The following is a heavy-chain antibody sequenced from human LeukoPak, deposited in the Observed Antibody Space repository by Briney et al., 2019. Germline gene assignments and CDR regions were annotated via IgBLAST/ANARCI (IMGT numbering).Heavy chain of an antibody. D-gene: IGHD3-10*01. CDR3: ARDTITMVRGTLGY. CDR1: GYTFTGYY. CDR2: ISTYNGNT. V-gene: IGHV1-18*04. Sequence: ASVKVSCKASGYTFTGYYMHWVRQAPGQGLEWMGWISTYNGNTNYAQKLQGRVTMTTDTSTSTAYMELRSLRSDNTAVYYCARDTITMVRGTLGYWGQGTLVTVSS. J-gene: IGHJ4*02.